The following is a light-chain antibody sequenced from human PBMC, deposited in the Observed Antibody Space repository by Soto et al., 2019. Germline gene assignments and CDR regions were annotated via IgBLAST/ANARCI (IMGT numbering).Light chain of an antibody. CDR3: QQYGSSPFT. Sequence: EIVLTQSPATLSLSPGERATLSCGASQSVRSKYLAWYQQKPGLAPRLLIYDASSRATGIPDRFSGSGSGTEFTLTISRLEPEDFAVYYCQQYGSSPFTFGPGTKVDMK. V-gene: IGKV3D-20*01. CDR2: DAS. J-gene: IGKJ3*01. CDR1: QSVRSKY.